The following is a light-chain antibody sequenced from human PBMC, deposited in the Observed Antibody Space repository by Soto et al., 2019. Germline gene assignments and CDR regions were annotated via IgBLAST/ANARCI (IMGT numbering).Light chain of an antibody. CDR3: QQYGTSPFT. CDR2: GAS. CDR1: QSVSRSY. V-gene: IGKV3D-20*01. J-gene: IGKJ3*01. Sequence: EIVLTQSPATLSLSPGERATLSCGASQSVSRSYLAWYQQKPGLAPRLLIYGASNRATGIPDRFSGSGSGTDFTLTISRLEPEDFAVYYCQQYGTSPFTFGPGTKVDIK.